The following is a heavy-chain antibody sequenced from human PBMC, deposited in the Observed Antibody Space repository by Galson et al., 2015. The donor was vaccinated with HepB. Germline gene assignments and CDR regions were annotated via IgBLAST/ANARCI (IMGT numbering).Heavy chain of an antibody. Sequence: SLRLSCAASGFTFSGYGMHWVRQAPGKGLEWVAIISYGGSNKYYADSVKGRFTISRDSSKNSLYLQMNSLRAEDTAVYYCAKDRGYYTYVFDHWGQGTLVTVSS. CDR3: AKDRGYYTYVFDH. V-gene: IGHV3-30*18. J-gene: IGHJ4*02. CDR2: ISYGGSNK. D-gene: IGHD2-15*01. CDR1: GFTFSGYG.